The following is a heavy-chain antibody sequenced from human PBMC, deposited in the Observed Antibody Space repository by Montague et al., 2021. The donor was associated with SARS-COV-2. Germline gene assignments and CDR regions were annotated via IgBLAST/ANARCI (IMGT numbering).Heavy chain of an antibody. Sequence: SETLSLTCTVSGGSMSDHYWAWIRQPPGKGLEWLAYIYYSGSISSNASLKSRVSMSVDTSKNQFSLRLTSVTAADTAVYYCARAVSVRRAVNWFDPWGQGTLVAVSS. J-gene: IGHJ5*02. D-gene: IGHD3-10*01. CDR3: ARAVSVRRAVNWFDP. CDR2: IYYSGSI. V-gene: IGHV4-59*11. CDR1: GGSMSDHY.